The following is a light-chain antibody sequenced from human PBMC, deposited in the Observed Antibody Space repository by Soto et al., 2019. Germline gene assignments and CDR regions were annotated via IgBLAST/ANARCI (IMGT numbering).Light chain of an antibody. CDR2: DVS. J-gene: IGLJ2*01. V-gene: IGLV2-14*01. CDR1: SSDVGTYSY. CDR3: SSYTSSSTVV. Sequence: QSVLTQPASVSGSPGQSITISCTGTSSDVGTYSYVSWYQQHPGKAPKLMIYDVSNRPSGVSNRFSGSKSGNTASLTISGLQADDEADYYCSSYTSSSTVVFGGGTKVTVL.